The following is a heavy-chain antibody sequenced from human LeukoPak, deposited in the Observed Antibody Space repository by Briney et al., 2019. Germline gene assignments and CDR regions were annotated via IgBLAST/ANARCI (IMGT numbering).Heavy chain of an antibody. V-gene: IGHV1-46*01. D-gene: IGHD3-16*01. Sequence: ASVKVSCKASGYRFTNYYMHWVRQAPGQGLEWMGIINPSAGCTSYAQKFQGRVTMTTDTSTSTIYMDLSSLKSEDTAVYYCAREKGGGLDYWGQGTLVTVSS. J-gene: IGHJ4*02. CDR3: AREKGGGLDY. CDR2: INPSAGCT. CDR1: GYRFTNYY.